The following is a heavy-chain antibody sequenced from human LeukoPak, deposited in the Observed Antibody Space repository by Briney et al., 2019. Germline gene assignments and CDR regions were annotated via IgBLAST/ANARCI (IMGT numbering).Heavy chain of an antibody. D-gene: IGHD6-13*01. Sequence: PSETLSLTCAVSGGSISSSNWWSWVRQPPGKGLEWIGEIYHSGSTNYNPSLKSRVTISVDKSKNQFSLKLSSVTAADMAVYYCARARYTPSSGAAAGTVGAFDIWGQGTMVTVSS. J-gene: IGHJ3*02. CDR3: ARARYTPSSGAAAGTVGAFDI. V-gene: IGHV4-4*02. CDR1: GGSISSSNW. CDR2: IYHSGST.